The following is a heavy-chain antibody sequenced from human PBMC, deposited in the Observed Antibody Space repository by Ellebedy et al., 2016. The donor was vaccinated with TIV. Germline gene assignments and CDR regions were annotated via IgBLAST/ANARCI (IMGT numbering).Heavy chain of an antibody. J-gene: IGHJ6*02. D-gene: IGHD4-17*01. V-gene: IGHV3-23*01. CDR3: AKYMYDYASGGHYFYGMDV. CDR2: ISGNGGSS. CDR1: GFNFSSYA. Sequence: PGGSLRLSCAASGFNFSSYALTWVRQAPGKGLEWVSAISGNGGSSYYADSVKGRFTISRDNSRNTLYLQMNNLRAEDTAVYYCAKYMYDYASGGHYFYGMDVWGQGTTVTVSS.